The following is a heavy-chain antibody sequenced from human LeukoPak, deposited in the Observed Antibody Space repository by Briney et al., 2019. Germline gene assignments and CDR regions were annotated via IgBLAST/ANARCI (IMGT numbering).Heavy chain of an antibody. D-gene: IGHD1-26*01. Sequence: PSETLSLTCTVSGGSISSSSYYWGWIRQPPGKGLEWIGSIYYSGSTYYSPSLKSRVTISVDTSKNQFSLKLSSVTAADTAVYYCARHQVGATSPFDYWGQGTLVTVSS. CDR1: GGSISSSSYY. J-gene: IGHJ4*02. CDR2: IYYSGST. CDR3: ARHQVGATSPFDY. V-gene: IGHV4-39*01.